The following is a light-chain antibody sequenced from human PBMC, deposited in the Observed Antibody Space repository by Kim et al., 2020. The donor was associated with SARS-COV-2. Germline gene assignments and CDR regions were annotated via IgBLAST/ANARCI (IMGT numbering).Light chain of an antibody. V-gene: IGKV3-20*01. Sequence: EIVLTQSPGTLSLSPGERATRSCRASQSVSSSYLAWYQQKPGQAPRLLIYGASSRATGIPDRFSGSGSGTDFTLTISRLDPEDFAVYYCQQYGSSPQTFGQGTKVDIK. J-gene: IGKJ1*01. CDR3: QQYGSSPQT. CDR1: QSVSSSY. CDR2: GAS.